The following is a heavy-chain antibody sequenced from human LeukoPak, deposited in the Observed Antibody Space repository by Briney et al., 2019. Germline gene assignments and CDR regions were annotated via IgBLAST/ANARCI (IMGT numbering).Heavy chain of an antibody. CDR2: IRGCGGST. CDR3: AKGGIAVVVAVTDRYFDY. Sequence: GGSLRLSCAASGFTFSSYAMSWVRQAPGKGLEWVSAIRGCGGSTYYAVSVKGRFIISRDNFKNTLYLQMNSLRAEDTAVYYCAKGGIAVVVAVTDRYFDYWGQGILVTVSS. J-gene: IGHJ4*02. D-gene: IGHD2-15*01. CDR1: GFTFSSYA. V-gene: IGHV3-23*01.